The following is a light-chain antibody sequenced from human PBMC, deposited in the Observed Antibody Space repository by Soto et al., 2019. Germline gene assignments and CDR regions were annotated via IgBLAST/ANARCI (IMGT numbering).Light chain of an antibody. J-gene: IGLJ2*01. CDR3: GSHAASSAV. V-gene: IGLV2-8*01. CDR1: SSDVGGYNY. Sequence: QSALTQPPSASGSPGQSVTVSCTGTSSDVGGYNYVSWYQQHPGKAPKVIIYDVSKRPSGVPDRFSGSKSGNTASLTVSGLQTEDEADYYCGSHAASSAVFGGGTKVTVL. CDR2: DVS.